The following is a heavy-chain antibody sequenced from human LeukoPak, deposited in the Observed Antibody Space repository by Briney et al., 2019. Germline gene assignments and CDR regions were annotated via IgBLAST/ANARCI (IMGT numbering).Heavy chain of an antibody. D-gene: IGHD3-3*01. CDR2: ISSSSSYI. CDR1: GFTFSSYS. J-gene: IGHJ4*02. CDR3: ARVVYDFWSGYDSLGGYFDY. V-gene: IGHV3-21*01. Sequence: PGGSLRLSCAASGFTFSSYSMNWVRQAPGKGLEWVSSISSSSSYIYYADSVKGRFTISRDNAKNSLYLQMNSLRAEDTAVYYCARVVYDFWSGYDSLGGYFDYWGQGTLVTVSS.